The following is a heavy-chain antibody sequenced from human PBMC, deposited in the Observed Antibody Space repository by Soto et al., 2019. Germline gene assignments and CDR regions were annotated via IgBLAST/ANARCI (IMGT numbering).Heavy chain of an antibody. V-gene: IGHV1-18*01. CDR2: ISAHNGNT. Sequence: QVHLVQSGAEVKKPGASVKVSCKASGYTFTSYGITWVRQAPGQGLEWMGWISAHNGNTDYAQKLQGRVNVTRDTSTSTAYMELRSLISDDTAVYYCVRGRYGDYWGQGALVTVSS. CDR3: VRGRYGDY. CDR1: GYTFTSYG. D-gene: IGHD1-1*01. J-gene: IGHJ4*02.